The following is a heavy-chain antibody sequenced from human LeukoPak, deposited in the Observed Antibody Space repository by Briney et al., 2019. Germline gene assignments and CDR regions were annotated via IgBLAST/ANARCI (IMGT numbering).Heavy chain of an antibody. D-gene: IGHD2-2*01. V-gene: IGHV4-30-4*02. CDR1: GGSVSSADSH. Sequence: PSETLSLTCTVSGGSVSSADSHWSWIRQPPGKGLEWMGYISYRGSTSYNPSLRSRVIISLDRSQNQFSLKLNSVTAADTAVYYGVRVRTGTSCYDYWGQGTLVTVSS. CDR3: VRVRTGTSCYDY. J-gene: IGHJ4*02. CDR2: ISYRGST.